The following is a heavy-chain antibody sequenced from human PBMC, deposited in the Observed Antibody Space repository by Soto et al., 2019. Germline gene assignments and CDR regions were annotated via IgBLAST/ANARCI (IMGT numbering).Heavy chain of an antibody. Sequence: QVQLVQSGAEMKKPGSSVKVSCQSSGGTFNTYAMNWVRQAPGQGPEWMGDISPMFGAANYAPKFQGRVTITADASTGTSDMQVSSLTSEDTALYFCAREVQVHTPAFVYWGQGTLVTVSS. CDR2: ISPMFGAA. D-gene: IGHD3-10*01. CDR1: GGTFNTYA. J-gene: IGHJ4*02. V-gene: IGHV1-69*19. CDR3: AREVQVHTPAFVY.